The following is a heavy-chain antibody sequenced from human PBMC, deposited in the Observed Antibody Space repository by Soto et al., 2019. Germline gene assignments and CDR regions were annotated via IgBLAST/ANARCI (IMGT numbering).Heavy chain of an antibody. V-gene: IGHV4-30-4*01. CDR2: IYYSGST. CDR3: ARDPSIAARSYYYYYGMDV. D-gene: IGHD6-6*01. CDR1: GGSISSGDYY. Sequence: SETLSLTCTVSGGSISSGDYYWSWIRQPPGKGLEWIGYIYYSGSTYYNPSLKSRVTISVDTSKNQFSLKLSSVTAADTAVYYCARDPSIAARSYYYYYGMDVWGQGTTVTVSS. J-gene: IGHJ6*02.